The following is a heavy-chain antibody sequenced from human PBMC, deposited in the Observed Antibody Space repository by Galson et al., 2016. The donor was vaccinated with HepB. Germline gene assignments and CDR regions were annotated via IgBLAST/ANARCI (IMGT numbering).Heavy chain of an antibody. CDR2: IDPADSDT. CDR3: ARGGRGYVDLDYFDF. J-gene: IGHJ4*02. V-gene: IGHV5-51*03. Sequence: QSGAEVKKPGESLKLSCKAFGYRFTNYWIAWVRQMPGKGLEWMGIIDPADSDTRYRPSFHGQVTISADKSINTAYLQWSSLTASDTAIYYCARGGRGYVDLDYFDFWGQGSLVTVSS. D-gene: IGHD1-26*01. CDR1: GYRFTNYW.